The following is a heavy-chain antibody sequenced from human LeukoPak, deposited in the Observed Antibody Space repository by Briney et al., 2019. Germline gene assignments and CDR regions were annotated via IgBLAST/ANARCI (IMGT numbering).Heavy chain of an antibody. CDR3: AKGSDYDSSGYSTYFDY. CDR2: ISGSGGST. V-gene: IGHV3-23*01. D-gene: IGHD3-22*01. Sequence: TGGSLRLSCAASGFTFSSYAMSWVRQAPGKGLEWVSAISGSGGSTYYADSVKGRFTISRDNSKNTLYLQMNSLRAEDTAVYYCAKGSDYDSSGYSTYFDYWGQGTLVTVSA. J-gene: IGHJ4*02. CDR1: GFTFSSYA.